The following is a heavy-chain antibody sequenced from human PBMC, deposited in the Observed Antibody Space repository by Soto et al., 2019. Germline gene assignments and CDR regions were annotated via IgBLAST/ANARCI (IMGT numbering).Heavy chain of an antibody. J-gene: IGHJ6*02. Sequence: GASVKVSCKASGYTFTSYGISWVRQAPGQGLEWMGWISAYNGNTNYAQKLQGRVTMTTDTSTSTAYMELRSLRSDDTAVCYCLRYCSGGSCYFGDNYYYGMDVWGQGTTVTVSS. CDR3: LRYCSGGSCYFGDNYYYGMDV. D-gene: IGHD2-15*01. CDR2: ISAYNGNT. CDR1: GYTFTSYG. V-gene: IGHV1-18*01.